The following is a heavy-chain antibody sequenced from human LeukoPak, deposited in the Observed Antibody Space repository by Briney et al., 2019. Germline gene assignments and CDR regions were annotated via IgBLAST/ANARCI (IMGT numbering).Heavy chain of an antibody. CDR1: GFTFSTYS. CDR3: ARDIPKDY. CDR2: ISTDSSYI. V-gene: IGHV3-21*01. J-gene: IGHJ4*02. Sequence: GGSLRLSCAASGFTFSTYSMHWGRQAPGKGLEWVSSISTDSSYIYYADSVKGRFTISRDNAKSSLYPQMNSLRAEDTAVYYCARDIPKDYWAQGTLVTVSS.